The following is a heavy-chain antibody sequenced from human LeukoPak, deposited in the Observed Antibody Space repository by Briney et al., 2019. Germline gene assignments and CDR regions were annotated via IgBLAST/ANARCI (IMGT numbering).Heavy chain of an antibody. CDR3: AKDRYYYYYMDV. CDR2: ISYDGSNK. Sequence: GGSLRLSCAASGFTFSSYAVHWVRQAPGKGLEWVALISYDGSNKYYADSVKGRFTISRDNSKNTLYLQMNSLRAEDTAVYYCAKDRYYYYYMDVWGKGTTVTVSS. J-gene: IGHJ6*03. CDR1: GFTFSSYA. V-gene: IGHV3-30*04.